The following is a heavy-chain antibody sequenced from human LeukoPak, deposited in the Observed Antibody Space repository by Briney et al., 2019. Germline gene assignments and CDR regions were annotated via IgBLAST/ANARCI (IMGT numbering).Heavy chain of an antibody. J-gene: IGHJ3*02. CDR3: ARTPGIAADDAFDI. V-gene: IGHV3-74*01. CDR2: INSDGSST. Sequence: PGGSLRLSCAASGFTISSYWMHWVRQAPGKGLVWVSRINSDGSSTSYADSVKGRFTISRDNAKNTLYLQMNSLRAEDTAVYYCARTPGIAADDAFDIWGQGTMVTVSS. D-gene: IGHD6-25*01. CDR1: GFTISSYW.